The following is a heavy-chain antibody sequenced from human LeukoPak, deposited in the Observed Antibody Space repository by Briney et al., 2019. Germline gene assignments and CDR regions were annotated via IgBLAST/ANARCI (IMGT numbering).Heavy chain of an antibody. CDR3: ANDVSSNYSHDAFDI. Sequence: GRSLRLFCASSGFTFSNFGMNWFRQAPGKGLEWLAVISYDGSNKYYAGSLKGRFIISRDNSKNTLYLQMDSLRAEDTAVNYCANDVSSNYSHDAFDIWGQGTMVTVSS. J-gene: IGHJ3*02. CDR2: ISYDGSNK. V-gene: IGHV3-30*18. CDR1: GFTFSNFG. D-gene: IGHD4-11*01.